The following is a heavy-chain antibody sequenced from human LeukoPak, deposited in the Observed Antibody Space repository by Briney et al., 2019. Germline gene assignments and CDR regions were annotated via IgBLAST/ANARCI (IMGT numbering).Heavy chain of an antibody. J-gene: IGHJ4*02. D-gene: IGHD4-17*01. CDR3: ASYGDPTGDGLDY. CDR1: GFTVSSNY. Sequence: GGSLRLSCAASGFTVSSNYMSWVRQAPGKGLEWVSVIYSGGSTYYADSVKGRFTISRDNSKNTLYLQMNSLRAEDTAVYYCASYGDPTGDGLDYWGQGTLVTVSS. CDR2: IYSGGST. V-gene: IGHV3-66*01.